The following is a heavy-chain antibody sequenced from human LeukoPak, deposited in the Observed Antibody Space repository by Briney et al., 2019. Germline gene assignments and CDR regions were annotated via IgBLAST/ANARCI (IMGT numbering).Heavy chain of an antibody. Sequence: ASVKASCKASGYTFTGYYMHWVRQAPGQGLEWMGWINPNSGGTNYAQKFQGRVTMTRDTSISTAYMELSRLRSDDTAVYYCARALSYMQQLAEYFQHWGQGTLVTVSS. CDR3: ARALSYMQQLAEYFQH. V-gene: IGHV1-2*02. J-gene: IGHJ1*01. CDR1: GYTFTGYY. CDR2: INPNSGGT. D-gene: IGHD6-13*01.